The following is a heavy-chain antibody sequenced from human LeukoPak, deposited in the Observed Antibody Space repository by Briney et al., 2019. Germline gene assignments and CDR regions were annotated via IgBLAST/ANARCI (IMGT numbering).Heavy chain of an antibody. J-gene: IGHJ4*02. CDR1: GYTFTGYY. Sequence: ASVKVSCKASGYTFTGYYMHWVRQAPGQGLEWMGWINPNSGGTNYAQKFQGRVTMTRDTSISTAYMEPSRLRSDDTAVYYCARVRNYYDSSGYPSYYFDYWGQGTLVTVSS. D-gene: IGHD3-22*01. CDR2: INPNSGGT. CDR3: ARVRNYYDSSGYPSYYFDY. V-gene: IGHV1-2*02.